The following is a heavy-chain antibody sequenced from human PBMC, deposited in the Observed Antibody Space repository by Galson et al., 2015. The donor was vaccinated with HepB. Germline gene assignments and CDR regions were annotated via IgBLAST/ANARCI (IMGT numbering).Heavy chain of an antibody. CDR2: ITSSTSII. V-gene: IGHV3-48*02. CDR1: GFTFRSYS. CDR3: ARSVQGGFDY. D-gene: IGHD1-1*01. J-gene: IGHJ4*02. Sequence: SLRPSCAASGFTFRSYSMNWVRQAPGKGLEWVSYITSSTSIINYADSVKGRFSVSRDNARNSLFLQMDNLRHEDSAVYYCARSVQGGFDYWGQGTRVSVSS.